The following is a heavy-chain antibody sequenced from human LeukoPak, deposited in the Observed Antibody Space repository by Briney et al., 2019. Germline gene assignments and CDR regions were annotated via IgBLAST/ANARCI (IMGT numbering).Heavy chain of an antibody. CDR2: IYSSGST. J-gene: IGHJ6*03. V-gene: IGHV4-59*01. D-gene: IGHD2-15*01. CDR1: GGSISQYY. CDR3: ARIIRGRCSSLGYMDV. Sequence: SETLSLTCSVSGGSISQYYWGWIRQSPGKRLEWMGQIYSSGSTDYNPSLKSRVSISMDSSENQFSLKLSSPTAADTAVYYCARIIRGRCSSLGYMDVSGKGTTVTVSS.